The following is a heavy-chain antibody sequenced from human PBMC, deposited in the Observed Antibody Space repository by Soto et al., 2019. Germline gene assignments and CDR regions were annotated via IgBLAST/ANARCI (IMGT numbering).Heavy chain of an antibody. Sequence: ASVKVSCKTSGYTFTTYGVSWVRQAPGQGLEWMGWISAYNGNTNYAQRLQGRVTMTTDTSTSTAYMELRGLRSDDTAVYYCARDRYYYGSGSYYISWFDPWGQGTLVTVSS. CDR2: ISAYNGNT. J-gene: IGHJ5*02. D-gene: IGHD3-10*01. CDR1: GYTFTTYG. CDR3: ARDRYYYGSGSYYISWFDP. V-gene: IGHV1-18*04.